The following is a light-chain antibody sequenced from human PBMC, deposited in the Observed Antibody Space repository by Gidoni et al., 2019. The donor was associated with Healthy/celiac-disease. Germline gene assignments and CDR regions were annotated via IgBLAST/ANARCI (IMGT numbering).Light chain of an antibody. CDR2: KAS. CDR1: QTISNW. J-gene: IGKJ5*01. Sequence: DIQMTQSPSTLSASVGDRVTITCRASQTISNWLAWYQQKPGNAPKVLIYKASSLESGVPSRFSGSGSGTEFTLTLSSLQPDDFATYYCQQYNNSLTFGQXTRLEIK. V-gene: IGKV1-5*03. CDR3: QQYNNSLT.